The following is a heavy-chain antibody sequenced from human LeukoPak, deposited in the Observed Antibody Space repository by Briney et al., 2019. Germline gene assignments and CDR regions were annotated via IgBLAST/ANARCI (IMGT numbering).Heavy chain of an antibody. CDR2: IYYSGST. D-gene: IGHD2-21*01. Sequence: PSETLSLTCTVSGGSISSYYWSWIRQPPGKGLEWIGYIYYSGSTNYNPSLKSRVTISVDTSKNQFSLKLSSVTAADTAVYYCARLGPDCGGDCNWGQGTLVTVSS. CDR3: ARLGPDCGGDCN. CDR1: GGSISSYY. J-gene: IGHJ4*02. V-gene: IGHV4-59*08.